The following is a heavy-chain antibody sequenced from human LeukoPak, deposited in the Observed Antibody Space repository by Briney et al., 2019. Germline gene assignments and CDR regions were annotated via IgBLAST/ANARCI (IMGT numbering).Heavy chain of an antibody. CDR3: ARGIVVVPAAVD. CDR1: GYTFTSYA. Sequence: ASVNVSCKASGYTFTSYAMHWVRQAPGQRLEWMGWINAGNGNTKYSQKFQGRVTITRDTSASTAYMELSSLRSEDTAVYYCARGIVVVPAAVDWGQGTLVTVSS. CDR2: INAGNGNT. D-gene: IGHD2-2*01. V-gene: IGHV1-3*01. J-gene: IGHJ4*02.